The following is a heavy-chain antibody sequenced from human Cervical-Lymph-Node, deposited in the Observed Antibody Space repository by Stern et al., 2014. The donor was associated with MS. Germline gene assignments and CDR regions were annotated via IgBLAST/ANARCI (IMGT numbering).Heavy chain of an antibody. CDR3: ARVGQQLGQIDY. D-gene: IGHD6-13*01. CDR1: GGSISTYY. V-gene: IGHV4-59*01. Sequence: QLQLQESGPGLVRPSETLSLTCTVSGGSISTYYWSWIRQPPGKGLEWIGYVFDSGSTNYNPSLKSRVTISLDTSMNRFSLKLNSVTAADTALYYCARVGQQLGQIDYWGQGTLVTVSS. CDR2: VFDSGST. J-gene: IGHJ4*02.